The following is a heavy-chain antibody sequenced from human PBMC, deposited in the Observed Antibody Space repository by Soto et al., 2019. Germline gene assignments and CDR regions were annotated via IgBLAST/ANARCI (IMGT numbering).Heavy chain of an antibody. J-gene: IGHJ4*02. CDR1: GYIFSKFS. V-gene: IGHV1-3*01. D-gene: IGHD3-22*01. CDR3: ARGSGYYYWDDY. CDR2: INAGNGNT. Sequence: ASVKVSCKASGYIFSKFSIHWVRQAPGQSLEWMGWINAGNGNTKYSQKFQGRVTITRDTSASTAYMELSSLRSEDTAVYYCARGSGYYYWDDYWGQGTRVTVSS.